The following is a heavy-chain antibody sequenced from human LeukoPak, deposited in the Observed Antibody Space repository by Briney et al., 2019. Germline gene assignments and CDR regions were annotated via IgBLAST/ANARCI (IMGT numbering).Heavy chain of an antibody. D-gene: IGHD4-17*01. Sequence: PSETLSLTCTVSGASISSGDYLWAWIRQHPGKGLEWIGYISYNGNTYYNPSLKSRVSLTLDTSRNQFSLKLSSVTAADTAVYYCASQEYGDYPLFDYWGQGTLVTVSS. V-gene: IGHV4-31*03. CDR1: GASISSGDYL. J-gene: IGHJ4*02. CDR2: ISYNGNT. CDR3: ASQEYGDYPLFDY.